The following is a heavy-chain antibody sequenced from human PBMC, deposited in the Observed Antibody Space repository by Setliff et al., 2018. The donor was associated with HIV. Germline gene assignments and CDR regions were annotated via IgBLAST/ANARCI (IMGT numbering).Heavy chain of an antibody. CDR2: INPSGGST. Sequence: ASVKVSCKASGYTFTNFYIHWVRQAPGQGLEWLGMINPSGGSTTYAQKFQGRVTMTRATSISTVYMELSSLRSEDTAVYYCAREGVSLWFGELPSSYNMDVWGKGTTVTVSS. V-gene: IGHV1-46*01. D-gene: IGHD3-10*01. CDR3: AREGVSLWFGELPSSYNMDV. J-gene: IGHJ6*03. CDR1: GYTFTNFY.